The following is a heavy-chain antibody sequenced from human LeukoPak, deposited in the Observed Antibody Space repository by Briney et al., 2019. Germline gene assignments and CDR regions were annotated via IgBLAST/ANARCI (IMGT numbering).Heavy chain of an antibody. J-gene: IGHJ3*02. CDR1: GFTFSSYE. V-gene: IGHV3-48*03. Sequence: GGSLRLSCAASGFTFSSYEMNWVRQAPGKGLEWVSYISSRGTTIYNADSVKGRFTISRDNAKNSLYLQMNSLRAEDMAVYYCARDSIVDGAFDIWGQGTMVTVSS. CDR3: ARDSIVDGAFDI. D-gene: IGHD2-15*01. CDR2: ISSRGTTI.